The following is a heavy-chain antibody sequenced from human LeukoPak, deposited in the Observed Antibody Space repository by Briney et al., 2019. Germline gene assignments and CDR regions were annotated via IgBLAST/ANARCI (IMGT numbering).Heavy chain of an antibody. V-gene: IGHV3-11*01. D-gene: IGHD6-19*01. CDR1: GFTFSDYY. CDR2: ISSSGSTI. CDR3: ARDCSGWYQNFLGP. Sequence: GGSLRLSCAASGFTFSDYYMSWIRQAPGKGLEWVSYISSSGSTIYYADSVKGRFTISRDNAKNSLYLQMNSLRAEDTAVYYCARDCSGWYQNFLGPWGQGTLVTVSS. J-gene: IGHJ5*02.